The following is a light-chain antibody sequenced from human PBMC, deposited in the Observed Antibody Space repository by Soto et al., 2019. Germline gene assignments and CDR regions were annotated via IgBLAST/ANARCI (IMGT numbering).Light chain of an antibody. J-gene: IGKJ4*01. CDR2: GAS. CDR3: QQYNNWPLT. Sequence: IVITQSLATLSVSPGERATLSCRASQSVSSNLAWYQQKPGQAPRLLIYGASTRATGIPASFSGSGSGTEFTLTISSLQSEDFAVYYCQQYNNWPLTFGGGTRVDIK. CDR1: QSVSSN. V-gene: IGKV3-15*01.